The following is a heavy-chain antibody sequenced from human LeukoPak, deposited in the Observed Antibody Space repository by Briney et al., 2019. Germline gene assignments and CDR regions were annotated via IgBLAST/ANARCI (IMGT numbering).Heavy chain of an antibody. J-gene: IGHJ4*02. CDR3: AHTAFGHSRVWYICHFDY. Sequence: SGATLVNPTQTLTLTDTFSELSRSPTGVGVAWMRQPPGKALEWLALSCLDGDKRYSPSLKSMQTITKDTSKNPLVLTMTNMDRVDTATYYCAHTAFGHSRVWYICHFDYWGQGTLVTVSS. CDR1: ELSRSPTGVG. D-gene: IGHD6-19*01. CDR2: SCLDGDK. V-gene: IGHV2-5*02.